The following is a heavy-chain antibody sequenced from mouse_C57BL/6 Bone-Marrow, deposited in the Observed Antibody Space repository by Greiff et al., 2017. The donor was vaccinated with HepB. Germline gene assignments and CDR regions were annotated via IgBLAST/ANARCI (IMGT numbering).Heavy chain of an antibody. V-gene: IGHV5-17*01. Sequence: EVQLVESGGGLVKPGGSLKLSCAASGFTFSDYGMHWVRQAPEKGLEWVAYISSGSSTIYYADTVKGRFTISRDNAKNTLFLQMTSLRSEDTAMYYCARDGYPAWFAYWGQGTLVTVSA. CDR1: GFTFSDYG. CDR2: ISSGSSTI. CDR3: ARDGYPAWFAY. D-gene: IGHD2-3*01. J-gene: IGHJ3*01.